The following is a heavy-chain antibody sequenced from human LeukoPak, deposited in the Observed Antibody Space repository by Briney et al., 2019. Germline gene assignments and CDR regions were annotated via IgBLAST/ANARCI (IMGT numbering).Heavy chain of an antibody. J-gene: IGHJ6*03. V-gene: IGHV3-21*01. D-gene: IGHD5-12*01. CDR2: ISSSSSYI. CDR1: GFTVSSDS. Sequence: GGSLRLSCAASGFTVSSDSMNWVRQAPGKGLEWVSSISSSSSYIYYADSVKGRFTISRDNAKNTLYLQMNSLRAEDTAVYYCARDGMATKTYYYYYMDVWGKGTTVTVSS. CDR3: ARDGMATKTYYYYYMDV.